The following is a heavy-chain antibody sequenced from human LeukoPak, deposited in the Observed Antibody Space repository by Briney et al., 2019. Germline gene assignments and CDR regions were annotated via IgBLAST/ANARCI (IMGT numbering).Heavy chain of an antibody. Sequence: SETLSLTCTVSGGSISGYYWSWIRQPPGKGLEWIGYIYYSGSTNYNPSLKSRVTTSVDTSKNQFSLKLSSVTAADTAVYYCARGCSAGTPHNWFDPWGQGTLVTVSS. CDR1: GGSISGYY. V-gene: IGHV4-59*01. D-gene: IGHD6-13*01. CDR2: IYYSGST. J-gene: IGHJ5*02. CDR3: ARGCSAGTPHNWFDP.